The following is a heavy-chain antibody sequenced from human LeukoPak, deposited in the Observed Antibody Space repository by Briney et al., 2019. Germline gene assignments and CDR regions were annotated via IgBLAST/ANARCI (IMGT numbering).Heavy chain of an antibody. CDR3: AISSSPGAFDI. Sequence: SETLSLTCAVYGGSFSGYYWSWIRQPPGKGLEWIGYIYYSGSTYYNPSLKSRVTISVDTSKNQFSLKLSSVTAADTAVYYCAISSSPGAFDIWGQGTMVTVSS. V-gene: IGHV4-30-4*01. CDR1: GGSFSGYY. D-gene: IGHD6-6*01. CDR2: IYYSGST. J-gene: IGHJ3*02.